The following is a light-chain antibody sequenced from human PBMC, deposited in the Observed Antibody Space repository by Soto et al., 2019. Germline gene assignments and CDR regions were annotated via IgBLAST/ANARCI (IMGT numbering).Light chain of an antibody. CDR1: SSDVGGYNY. CDR2: DVS. J-gene: IGLJ2*01. Sequence: QSALTQPASVSGSPGQSITISCTGTSSDVGGYNYVSWYQQHPGKAPKLMIYDVSNRPSGVSNRFSGSTSGNTASLTISGLQAEDEADYYCSSYTSSSTLDVVFGGGTKLTVL. CDR3: SSYTSSSTLDVV. V-gene: IGLV2-14*01.